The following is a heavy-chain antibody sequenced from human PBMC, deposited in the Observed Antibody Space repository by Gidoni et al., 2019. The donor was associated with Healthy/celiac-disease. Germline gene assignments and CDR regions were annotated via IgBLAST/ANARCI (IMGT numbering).Heavy chain of an antibody. CDR3: ARDDSSGYYYY. CDR2: IIPIFGTA. D-gene: IGHD3-22*01. Sequence: QVQLVQSGAEVKKPGSSVTVSCKASGGTFSSYAIRWVRQAPGQGLEWMGGIIPIFGTANYAQKFQGRVTITADESTSTAYMELSSLRSEDTAVYYCARDDSSGYYYYWGQGTLVTVSS. CDR1: GGTFSSYA. V-gene: IGHV1-69*01. J-gene: IGHJ4*02.